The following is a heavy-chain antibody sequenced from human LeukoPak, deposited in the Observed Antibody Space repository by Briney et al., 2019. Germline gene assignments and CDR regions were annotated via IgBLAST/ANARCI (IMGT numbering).Heavy chain of an antibody. Sequence: AAVKVSCKASGYTFTIYDINGLRQPTGQGLEGMRWMNPNSGNTGYAQKFQGRVTMTRNTSISTDYMELSSLRSEDTAVYYCARGSSIGGWLRLGYYYYGMDVWGQGTTVTVSS. CDR1: GYTFTIYD. V-gene: IGHV1-8*01. CDR3: ARGSSIGGWLRLGYYYYGMDV. CDR2: MNPNSGNT. J-gene: IGHJ6*02. D-gene: IGHD5-12*01.